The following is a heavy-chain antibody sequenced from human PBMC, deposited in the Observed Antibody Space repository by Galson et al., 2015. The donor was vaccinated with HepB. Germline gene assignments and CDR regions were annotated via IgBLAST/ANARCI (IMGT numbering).Heavy chain of an antibody. CDR1: GFTFGNYW. J-gene: IGHJ4*02. D-gene: IGHD1-26*01. CDR2: IKTNGSEK. V-gene: IGHV3-7*03. Sequence: SLRLSCAASGFTFGNYWMSWVRQAPGKGLEWVASIKTNGSEKFYVDSVKGRFTFSRDNAKNSLYLQMSSLRAEDTAVYYCAIGGAVGGRYPYWGQGTLVTVSS. CDR3: AIGGAVGGRYPY.